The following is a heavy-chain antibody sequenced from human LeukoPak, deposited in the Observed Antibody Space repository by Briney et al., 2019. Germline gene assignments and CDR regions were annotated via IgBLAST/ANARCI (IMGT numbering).Heavy chain of an antibody. D-gene: IGHD1-20*01. CDR1: GFTFSSYA. CDR3: AKANGNWNDRLFDY. CDR2: IGGSGGNI. V-gene: IGHV3-23*01. J-gene: IGHJ4*02. Sequence: WGSLTLSCAASGFTFSSYAMNWVRQAPGKGLEWVSVIGGSGGNIYYADSVKGRFTISRDNSKNTLYLQMNSLRAEDTAVYYCAKANGNWNDRLFDYWGQGTLVTVSS.